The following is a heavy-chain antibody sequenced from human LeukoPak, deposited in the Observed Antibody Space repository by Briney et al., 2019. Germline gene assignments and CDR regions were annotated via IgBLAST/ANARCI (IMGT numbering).Heavy chain of an antibody. D-gene: IGHD6-13*01. CDR3: ASSIAAAGLPANWGFDY. J-gene: IGHJ4*02. Sequence: SVKVSCKASGGTFSSYAISWVRQAPGQGLEWMGGIIPIFGTANYAQKSQGRVTITTDESTSTAYMELSSLRSEDTAVYYCASSIAAAGLPANWGFDYWGQGTLVTVSS. V-gene: IGHV1-69*05. CDR2: IIPIFGTA. CDR1: GGTFSSYA.